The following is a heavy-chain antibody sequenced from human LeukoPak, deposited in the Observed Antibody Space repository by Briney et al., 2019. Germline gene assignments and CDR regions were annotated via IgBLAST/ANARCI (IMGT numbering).Heavy chain of an antibody. V-gene: IGHV4-4*07. Sequence: SETLSLTCTVSGGSISCYYWSWIRQPAGKGLEWIGRIYTSGSTNYNPSLKSRVTMSVDTSKNQFSLKLSSVTAADTAVYYCASIVVVTAADPSDAFDIWGQGTMVTVSS. CDR1: GGSISCYY. D-gene: IGHD2-21*02. CDR3: ASIVVVTAADPSDAFDI. J-gene: IGHJ3*02. CDR2: IYTSGST.